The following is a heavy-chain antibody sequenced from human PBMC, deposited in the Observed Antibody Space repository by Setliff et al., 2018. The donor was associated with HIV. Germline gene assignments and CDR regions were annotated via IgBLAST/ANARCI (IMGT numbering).Heavy chain of an antibody. J-gene: IGHJ4*02. CDR2: ISSSGGRT. D-gene: IGHD3-10*02. Sequence: GGSLRLSCAASGFTFSNEVMSWVRQTPGKGLEWVSVISSSGGRTYHADSVKGRFTISRDNSKNTLYLQMSSLRVEDTAVYYCVKVSRGTVVRGVILVGYFDYWGQGTLVTVSS. CDR3: VKVSRGTVVRGVILVGYFDY. CDR1: GFTFSNEV. V-gene: IGHV3-23*01.